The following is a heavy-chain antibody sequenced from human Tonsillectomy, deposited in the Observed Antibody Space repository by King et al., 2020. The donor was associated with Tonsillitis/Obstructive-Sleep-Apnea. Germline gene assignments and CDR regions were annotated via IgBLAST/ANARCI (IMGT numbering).Heavy chain of an antibody. CDR3: VRATQDSSGYYYNPWFDP. CDR1: GGSISSSSYY. V-gene: IGHV4-39*01. CDR2: IYYSGST. Sequence: QLQESGPGLVKPSETLSLTCTVSGGSISSSSYYWGWIRQPPGKGLEWIGSIYYSGSTYYNPSLKSRVTISVDTSKNQFSLKLSFVTAADTAVYYCVRATQDSSGYYYNPWFDPWGQGTLVTVSS. D-gene: IGHD3-22*01. J-gene: IGHJ5*02.